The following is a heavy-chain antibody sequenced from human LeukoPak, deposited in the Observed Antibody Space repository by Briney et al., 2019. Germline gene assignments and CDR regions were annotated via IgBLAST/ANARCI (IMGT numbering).Heavy chain of an antibody. D-gene: IGHD5-18*01. Sequence: PSETLSLTCTVSGGSISSYYWSWIRQPPGKGLEWIGYIYYSGSTNYNPSLKSRVTISVDTSKNQFSLKLSSVTAADTAVYYCARDGYSYGYGWFDPWGQGTPVTVSS. J-gene: IGHJ5*02. CDR3: ARDGYSYGYGWFDP. CDR1: GGSISSYY. V-gene: IGHV4-59*01. CDR2: IYYSGST.